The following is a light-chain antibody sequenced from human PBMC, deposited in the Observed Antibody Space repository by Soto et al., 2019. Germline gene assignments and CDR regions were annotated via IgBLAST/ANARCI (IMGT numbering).Light chain of an antibody. CDR1: QSVSSN. CDR3: QQYNNWPPLT. V-gene: IGKV3-15*01. Sequence: EIVLTQSPGTLSVSPGESATLSCRASQSVSSNLAWYQQKPGQAPRLLIYGVSTRATGIPARFSGSGSETKFTLTISSLQSEDFAVYYCQQYNNWPPLTFGGGTKVDI. J-gene: IGKJ4*01. CDR2: GVS.